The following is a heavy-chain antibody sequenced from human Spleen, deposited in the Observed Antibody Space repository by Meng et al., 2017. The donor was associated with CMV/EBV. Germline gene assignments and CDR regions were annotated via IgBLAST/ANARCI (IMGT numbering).Heavy chain of an antibody. V-gene: IGHV3-21*01. D-gene: IGHD5-18*01. Sequence: GESLKISCAASGFTFSSYSMNWVRQAPGKGLEWVSSISSSSYIYYADSVKGRFTISRDNAKNSLYLQMNSLRAEDTAVYYCARDPADSYGSFDYWGQGTLVTVSS. CDR1: GFTFSSYS. J-gene: IGHJ4*02. CDR3: ARDPADSYGSFDY. CDR2: ISSSSYI.